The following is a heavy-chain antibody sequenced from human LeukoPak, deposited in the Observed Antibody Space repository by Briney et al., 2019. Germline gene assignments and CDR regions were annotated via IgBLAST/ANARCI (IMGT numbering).Heavy chain of an antibody. D-gene: IGHD6-19*01. CDR3: ARGQGWLPDH. J-gene: IGHJ4*02. CDR1: GASISSDG. Sequence: SETLSLTCTVSGASISSDGWIWIRQTPGKGPEWIGYHCGNTDYNPSLKSRVSISVDTSKNPFSLKLNSISTADTAVYYCARGQGWLPDHWGQGSLVTVSS. V-gene: IGHV4-59*01. CDR2: YHCGNT.